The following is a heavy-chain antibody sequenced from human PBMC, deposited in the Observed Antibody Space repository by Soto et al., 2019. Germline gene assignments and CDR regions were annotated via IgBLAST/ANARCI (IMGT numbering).Heavy chain of an antibody. CDR2: INAGNGNT. Sequence: ASVKVSFKASGYTFTSYAMHWVRQAPGQRLEWMGWINAGNGNTKYSQKFQGRVTITRDTSASTAYMELSSLRSEDTAVYYCARVVNSASYSSDYWGQGTLVTVSS. D-gene: IGHD3-10*01. CDR1: GYTFTSYA. V-gene: IGHV1-3*01. CDR3: ARVVNSASYSSDY. J-gene: IGHJ4*02.